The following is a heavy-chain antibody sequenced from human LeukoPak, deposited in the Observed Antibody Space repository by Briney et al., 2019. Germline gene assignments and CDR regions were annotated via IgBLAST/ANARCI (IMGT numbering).Heavy chain of an antibody. V-gene: IGHV3-7*03. CDR1: GSTFSTYW. CDR3: ARAVTSTEGY. J-gene: IGHJ4*02. CDR2: LNQDGSEK. Sequence: GGPLRLSYAASGSTFSTYWMTRVRQAPGKGLEWVASLNQDGSEKYYVDSVKGRFTISRDNAQKSLYLEMKSLSAKDTAVYYCARAVTSTEGYWGQGTLVTVSS.